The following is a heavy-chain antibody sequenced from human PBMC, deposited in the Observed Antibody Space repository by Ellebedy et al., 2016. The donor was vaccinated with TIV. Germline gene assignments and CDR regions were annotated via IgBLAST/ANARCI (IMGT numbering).Heavy chain of an antibody. CDR1: GFSFSSYW. CDR2: IKQDGSEK. CDR3: VRGIIDWNGYDY. D-gene: IGHD3-3*01. V-gene: IGHV3-7*04. J-gene: IGHJ4*02. Sequence: PGGSLRLSCTASGFSFSSYWMSWVRQPPGKGLEWVANIKQDGSEKYYVDSVKGRFTISRDNAKNTLYLQMNSLRVEDTAVYYCVRGIIDWNGYDYWGQGTLVTVSS.